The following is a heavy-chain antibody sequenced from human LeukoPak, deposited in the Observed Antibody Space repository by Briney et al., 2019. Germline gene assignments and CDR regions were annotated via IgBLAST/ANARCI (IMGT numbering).Heavy chain of an antibody. CDR1: GYSISSGDYY. J-gene: IGHJ6*03. CDR3: ALGVVTPNDYYYYYMDV. CDR2: VYYSGST. V-gene: IGHV4-30-4*08. D-gene: IGHD4-23*01. Sequence: PSETLSLTCTVSGYSISSGDYYWSWIRQPPGKGLEWIGYVYYSGSTYYNPSLKSRVTISVDTSKNQFSLKLSSVTAADTAVYYCALGVVTPNDYYYYYMDVWGKGTTVTVSS.